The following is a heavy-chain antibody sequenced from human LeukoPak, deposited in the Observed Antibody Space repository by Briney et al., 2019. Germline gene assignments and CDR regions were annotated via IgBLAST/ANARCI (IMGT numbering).Heavy chain of an antibody. CDR1: GFTFSTYW. J-gene: IGHJ4*02. V-gene: IGHV3-74*01. Sequence: GGSLRLSCAASGFTFSTYWMHWVRQAPGKGLVWVSRINTDGSSTSYADSVKGRFTISRDNAKNTLYLQMNSLRADDAAVYYCARGGLEPVDYWGQGTLVTVSS. D-gene: IGHD1-1*01. CDR3: ARGGLEPVDY. CDR2: INTDGSST.